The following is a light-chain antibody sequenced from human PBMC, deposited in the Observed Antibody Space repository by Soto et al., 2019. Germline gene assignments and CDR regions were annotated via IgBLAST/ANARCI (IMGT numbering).Light chain of an antibody. Sequence: EIVLTQSPGTLSLSPGERATLSCRASQSVSSSYLAWYQQKPGQAPRLLIYGASSRATGIPDRFSGSGSGTDFTLTISRLEPEDFAVYYCQQCGGSPRCTCGGGTKLEIK. CDR1: QSVSSSY. V-gene: IGKV3-20*01. J-gene: IGKJ2*02. CDR2: GAS. CDR3: QQCGGSPRCT.